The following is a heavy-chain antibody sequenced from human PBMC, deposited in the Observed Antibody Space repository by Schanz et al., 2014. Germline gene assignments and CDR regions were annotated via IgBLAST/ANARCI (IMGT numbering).Heavy chain of an antibody. J-gene: IGHJ4*02. CDR3: ARERLECCAECYSVGVFEI. CDR1: GGTFSSFG. Sequence: VQLEQSGAEVKKPGSSVKVSCKASGGTFSSFGINWVRQAPGQGLEWMGRIIPSLGLAKYEQKFQDKVTIAADTSTATAYMELSGLRSEDTAVYYCARERLECCAECYSVGVFEICGQGTLVIVSS. CDR2: IIPSLGLA. D-gene: IGHD2-21*01. V-gene: IGHV1-69*04.